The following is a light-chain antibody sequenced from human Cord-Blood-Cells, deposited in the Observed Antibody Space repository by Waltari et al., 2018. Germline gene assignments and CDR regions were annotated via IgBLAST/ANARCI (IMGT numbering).Light chain of an antibody. CDR3: CSYAGSWV. CDR1: SSDVGSYNL. Sequence: QSALTPPASVSGSPGQSITISCTGTSSDVGSYNLVSWYQQPPGTAPKLMIYEGSTRPSGVSNRFSGSKSGNTASLTISGLQAEDEADYYCCSYAGSWVFGGGTKLTVL. V-gene: IGLV2-23*01. CDR2: EGS. J-gene: IGLJ3*02.